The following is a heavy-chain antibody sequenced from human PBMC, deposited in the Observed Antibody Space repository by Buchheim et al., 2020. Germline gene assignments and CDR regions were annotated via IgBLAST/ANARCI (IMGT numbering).Heavy chain of an antibody. CDR3: AKDRTIRHYGSGSLAS. V-gene: IGHV3-23*01. Sequence: EVQLLESGGGLVKPGGSLRLSCAASGFTFSDYAMTWVRQAPGKGLEWVAGISISGDTTNYADSVIGRLTISRDDSKRTLYLKMTNLTAGDTAVYYCAKDRTIRHYGSGSLASWGQGT. CDR1: GFTFSDYA. CDR2: ISISGDTT. D-gene: IGHD3-10*01. J-gene: IGHJ5*02.